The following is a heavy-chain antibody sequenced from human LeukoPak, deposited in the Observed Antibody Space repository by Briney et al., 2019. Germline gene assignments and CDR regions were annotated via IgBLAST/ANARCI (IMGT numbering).Heavy chain of an antibody. J-gene: IGHJ4*02. Sequence: NPSETLSLTCAVYGGSFSGYYWSWIRQPPGKGLEWIGEINHSGSTNYNPSLKSRVTISVDTSKNQFSPKLSSVTAADTAVYYCARRTSSGYPAPRFLDYWGQGTLVTVSS. D-gene: IGHD3-22*01. V-gene: IGHV4-34*01. CDR1: GGSFSGYY. CDR3: ARRTSSGYPAPRFLDY. CDR2: INHSGST.